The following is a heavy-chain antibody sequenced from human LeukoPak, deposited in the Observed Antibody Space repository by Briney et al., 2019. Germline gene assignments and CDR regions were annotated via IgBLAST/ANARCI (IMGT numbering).Heavy chain of an antibody. V-gene: IGHV3-23*01. Sequence: GGSLRLSCAASGFTFSTYGMSWVRQAPGKGLEWVSGISGSGTTTSYSASVKGRFTISRGNSNNTLYLQMNSLRAEDTAIYYCAKDGYADYWGQGTLVTVSS. J-gene: IGHJ4*02. CDR2: ISGSGTTT. CDR1: GFTFSTYG. CDR3: AKDGYADY. D-gene: IGHD2-2*01.